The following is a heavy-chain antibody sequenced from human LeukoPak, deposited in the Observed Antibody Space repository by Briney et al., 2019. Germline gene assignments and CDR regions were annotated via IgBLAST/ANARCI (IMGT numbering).Heavy chain of an antibody. CDR3: AVQSSSWFDY. CDR1: GFTFSSYS. CDR2: ISTSTTTI. Sequence: PGGSLRLSCEASGFTFSSYSMNWVRQAPGKGLEWISYISTSTTTIYYADSVKGRFTISRDNAKNSLYLQMNSLRAEDTAVYYCAVQSSSWFDYWGQGTLVTVSS. V-gene: IGHV3-48*04. D-gene: IGHD6-13*01. J-gene: IGHJ4*02.